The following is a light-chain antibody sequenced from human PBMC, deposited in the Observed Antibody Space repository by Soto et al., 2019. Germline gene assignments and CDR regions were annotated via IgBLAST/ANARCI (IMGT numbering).Light chain of an antibody. CDR2: KAS. V-gene: IGKV1-5*03. CDR3: QQHNSYPRT. J-gene: IGKJ1*01. CDR1: QSVSYW. Sequence: DIQMTQSPSTLSASVGDRVTITCRASQSVSYWLAWYQQKPGKAPKLLIYKASSLESGVPSRFSGSGSGTEFPLTINSLQPDDFATYYCQQHNSYPRTFGQGTKVDIK.